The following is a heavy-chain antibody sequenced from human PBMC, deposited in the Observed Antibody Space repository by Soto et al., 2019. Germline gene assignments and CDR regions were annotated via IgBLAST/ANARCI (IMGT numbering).Heavy chain of an antibody. CDR2: IWYDGSNK. V-gene: IGHV3-33*01. Sequence: GGSLRLSCAASGFTFSSYGMHWVRQAPGKGLEWVAVIWYDGSNKYYADSVKGRFTISRDNSKNTLYLQMNSLRAEDTAVYYCARDEAIHDFWSGYYEGRDYYYYMDVWGKGTTVTVSS. CDR1: GFTFSSYG. CDR3: ARDEAIHDFWSGYYEGRDYYYYMDV. J-gene: IGHJ6*03. D-gene: IGHD3-3*01.